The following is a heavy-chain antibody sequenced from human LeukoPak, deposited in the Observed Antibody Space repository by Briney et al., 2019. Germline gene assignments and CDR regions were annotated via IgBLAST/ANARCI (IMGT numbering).Heavy chain of an antibody. V-gene: IGHV1-2*02. D-gene: IGHD1-1*01. CDR3: ARKAYNWNDSPDFDY. Sequence: ASVKVSCKASGYTFIDYYMHWVRQAPGQGLEWMGWINPNNGGTNYAQKFQDRVTMTRDTSISTAYMELSSLRSDDAAVYYCARKAYNWNDSPDFDYWGQGTLVTVSS. CDR2: INPNNGGT. J-gene: IGHJ4*02. CDR1: GYTFIDYY.